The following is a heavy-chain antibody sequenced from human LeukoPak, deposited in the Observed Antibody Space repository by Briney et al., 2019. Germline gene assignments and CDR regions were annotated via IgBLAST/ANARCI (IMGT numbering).Heavy chain of an antibody. D-gene: IGHD5-24*01. V-gene: IGHV4-61*02. CDR2: IYTSGST. Sequence: SETLSLTCTVSGGSISSGGYYWSWIRQPAGKGLEWIGRIYTSGSTNYNPSLKSRVTISVDTSKNQFSLKLSSVTAADTAVYYCARDGDGYNPGPLDYWGQGTLVTVSS. CDR1: GGSISSGGYY. J-gene: IGHJ4*02. CDR3: ARDGDGYNPGPLDY.